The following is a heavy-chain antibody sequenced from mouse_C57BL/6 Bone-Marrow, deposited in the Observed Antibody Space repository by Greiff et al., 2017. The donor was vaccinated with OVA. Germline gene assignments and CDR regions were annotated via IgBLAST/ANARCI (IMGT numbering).Heavy chain of an antibody. V-gene: IGHV1-81*01. CDR1: GYTFTSYG. CDR2: IYPRSGNT. J-gene: IGHJ3*01. CDR3: ARGDYDYDPAWCAY. D-gene: IGHD2-4*01. Sequence: QVQLQQSGAELARPGASVKLSCKASGYTFTSYGISWVKQRTGQGLEWIGEIYPRSGNTYYNEKFKGKATLTADKSSSTAYMELRSLTSEDSAVYFGARGDYDYDPAWCAYWGQGTLVTVSA.